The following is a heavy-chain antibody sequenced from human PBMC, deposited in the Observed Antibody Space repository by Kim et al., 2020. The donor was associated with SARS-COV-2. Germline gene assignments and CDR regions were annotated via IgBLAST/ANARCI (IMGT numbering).Heavy chain of an antibody. D-gene: IGHD3-22*01. Sequence: SETLSLTCAVYGGSFSGYYWSWIRQPPGKGLEWIGEINHSGTTNYNPSLNSRVTITVDTSKNQSSLKLSSVTAADTAVYYGAGKGPMGFYDSRHLVWFDPWGQGPLVPVSS. CDR1: GGSFSGYY. CDR2: INHSGTT. CDR3: AGKGPMGFYDSRHLVWFDP. V-gene: IGHV4-34*01. J-gene: IGHJ5*02.